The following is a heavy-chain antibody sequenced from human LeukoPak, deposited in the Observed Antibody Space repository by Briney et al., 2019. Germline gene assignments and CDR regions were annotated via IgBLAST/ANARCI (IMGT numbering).Heavy chain of an antibody. V-gene: IGHV1-2*04. CDR1: GYTFTGYD. J-gene: IGHJ6*02. Sequence: VASVKVSCKASGYTFTGYDMHWVRQAPGQGREGVGWINPNSGGTNYAQHFPGWVTMTRATSISTAYMELSRLRSDDTAVYYCARGYYGDYYYGMDVWGQGTTVTVSS. CDR2: INPNSGGT. D-gene: IGHD4-17*01. CDR3: ARGYYGDYYYGMDV.